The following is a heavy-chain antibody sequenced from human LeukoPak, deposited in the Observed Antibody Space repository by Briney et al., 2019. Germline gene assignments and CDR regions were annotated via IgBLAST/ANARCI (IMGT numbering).Heavy chain of an antibody. CDR1: GFTFSSYA. CDR2: ISGSGGST. J-gene: IGHJ5*02. D-gene: IGHD4-17*01. CDR3: AKDADYGDYVAYTNWFDP. Sequence: GGSLRLSCAASGFTFSSYAMSWVRQAPGKGLEWVSAISGSGGSTYYADSVKGRFTISRDNSKNTLYLQMNNLRAEDTAVYYCAKDADYGDYVAYTNWFDPWGQGTLVTVSS. V-gene: IGHV3-23*01.